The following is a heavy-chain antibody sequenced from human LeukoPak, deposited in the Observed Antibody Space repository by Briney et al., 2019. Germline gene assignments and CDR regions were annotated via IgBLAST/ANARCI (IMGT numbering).Heavy chain of an antibody. V-gene: IGHV4-4*02. CDR2: MYLSGTT. Sequence: PSGTLSLTCTASGDSINSLDLWSWVRQPPGKGLEWIGEMYLSGTTHSNPSVKSRVTISIDKSKNQFFLNLSSVTDADTAVYYCAGLVGRYSSGLYYYYFDYWGQGTLVTVSS. J-gene: IGHJ4*02. D-gene: IGHD3-22*01. CDR1: GDSINSLDL. CDR3: AGLVGRYSSGLYYYYFDY.